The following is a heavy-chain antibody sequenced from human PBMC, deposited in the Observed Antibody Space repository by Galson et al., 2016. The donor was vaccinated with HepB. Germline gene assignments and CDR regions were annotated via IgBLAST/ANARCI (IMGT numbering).Heavy chain of an antibody. J-gene: IGHJ4*02. CDR2: INPIDGGT. Sequence: SVKVSCKASGYIFTSYNMHWVRQAPGQGLEWIGVINPIDGGTTYAQRFQGRVTMTRDTSTNTVYMELSSLGSEDTAVYYCARGGLHLGGYWGQGTLVTVSS. CDR3: ARGGLHLGGY. CDR1: GYIFTSYN. D-gene: IGHD3-16*01. V-gene: IGHV1-46*01.